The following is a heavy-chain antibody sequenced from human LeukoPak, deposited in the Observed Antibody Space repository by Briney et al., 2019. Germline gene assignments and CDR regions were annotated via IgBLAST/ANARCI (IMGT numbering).Heavy chain of an antibody. CDR1: GFSFTTYG. J-gene: IGHJ4*02. Sequence: GGSLRLSCAASGFSFTTYGMHWVRQAPLKGLEWLAAISYDGRNQDYADSVKGRFTIFRDNSQNTLYLQMNSLRAEDTALYYCVKDRTINGRSSPFDSWGQGTLVTVSS. D-gene: IGHD1-26*01. CDR2: ISYDGRNQ. CDR3: VKDRTINGRSSPFDS. V-gene: IGHV3-30*18.